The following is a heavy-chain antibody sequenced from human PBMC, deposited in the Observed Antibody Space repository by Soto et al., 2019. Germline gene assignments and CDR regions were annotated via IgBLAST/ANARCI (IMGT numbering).Heavy chain of an antibody. D-gene: IGHD5-12*01. Sequence: PSETLSLTCTVSGGSISSGGYYWSWIRQHPGKGLEWIGYIYYSGSTYYNPSLKSRVTISVDTSKNQFSLKLSSVTAADTAVYYCVSYSGYDLYYYYCMDVWGQGTTVTVSS. V-gene: IGHV4-31*03. CDR2: IYYSGST. CDR1: GGSISSGGYY. CDR3: VSYSGYDLYYYYCMDV. J-gene: IGHJ6*02.